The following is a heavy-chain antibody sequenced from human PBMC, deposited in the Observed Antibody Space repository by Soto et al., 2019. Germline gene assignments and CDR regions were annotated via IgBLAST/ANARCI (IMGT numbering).Heavy chain of an antibody. CDR1: GGSISSYY. J-gene: IGHJ4*02. CDR3: ARDTGSGLRGLDY. Sequence: PSETLSLTCTVSGGSISSYYWSWIRQPPGKGLEWIGYIYYSGSTNYNPSLKSRVTISVDTSKNQFSLKLSSVTAADTAVYYCARDTGSGLRGLDYWGQGTLVTVSS. CDR2: IYYSGST. V-gene: IGHV4-59*01. D-gene: IGHD3-3*01.